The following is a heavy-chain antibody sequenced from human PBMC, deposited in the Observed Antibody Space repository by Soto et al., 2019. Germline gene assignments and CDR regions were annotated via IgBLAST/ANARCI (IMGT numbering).Heavy chain of an antibody. CDR2: ISAYNGNT. CDR1: GYTFTSYG. CDR3: ARVVISGSYLDY. D-gene: IGHD1-26*01. J-gene: IGHJ4*02. Sequence: ASVKVSCKASGYTFTSYGISWVRQAPGQGLEWMGWISAYNGNTKYAQKLQGRVTMTTDTSTSTAYMELRSLRSDDTAVYYCARVVISGSYLDYWGQGTLVTVSS. V-gene: IGHV1-18*01.